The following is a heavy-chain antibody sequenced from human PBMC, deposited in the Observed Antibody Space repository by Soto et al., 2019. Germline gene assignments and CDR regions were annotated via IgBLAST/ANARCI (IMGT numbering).Heavy chain of an antibody. Sequence: PSETLSLTCTVSGGSISSYYWSWIRQPPGKGLEWIGYIYYSGSTYYNPSLKSRVTISVDTSKNQFSLKLSSVTAADTAVYYCARVVRYNWNYGLGAWFDPWGQGTQVNVSS. D-gene: IGHD1-7*01. CDR3: ARVVRYNWNYGLGAWFDP. CDR2: IYYSGST. CDR1: GGSISSYY. V-gene: IGHV4-59*12. J-gene: IGHJ5*02.